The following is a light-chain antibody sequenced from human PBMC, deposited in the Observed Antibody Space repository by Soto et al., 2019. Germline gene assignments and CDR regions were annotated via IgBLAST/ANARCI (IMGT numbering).Light chain of an antibody. Sequence: DIQITQSPSSLSSSVLDRFTITCRASQGISTYLAWYQQKPGKVPKSLIYSASSLQSGVPSRFSASGSGTEFTLTISDMQPDDFATYYCQQYYRYPWMFGQGTKVDIK. CDR1: QGISTY. CDR2: SAS. J-gene: IGKJ1*01. V-gene: IGKV1-16*01. CDR3: QQYYRYPWM.